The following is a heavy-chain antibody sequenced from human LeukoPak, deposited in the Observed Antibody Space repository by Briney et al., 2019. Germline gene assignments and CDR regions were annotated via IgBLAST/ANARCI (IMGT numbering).Heavy chain of an antibody. CDR3: ARHSTFNSRGFDY. J-gene: IGHJ4*02. Sequence: PSETLSLTCTVSGGSINSSSYYWGWIRQPPGKGLEWIGSIYYSGSTYYNPSLKSRVTISVDTSKNQFSLKLSSATAADTAVYYCARHSTFNSRGFDYWGQGTLVTVSS. V-gene: IGHV4-39*01. CDR1: GGSINSSSYY. CDR2: IYYSGST. D-gene: IGHD3-16*01.